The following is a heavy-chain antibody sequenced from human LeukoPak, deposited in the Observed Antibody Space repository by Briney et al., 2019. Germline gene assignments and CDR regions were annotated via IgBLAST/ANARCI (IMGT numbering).Heavy chain of an antibody. CDR2: IKQDGSEE. CDR3: ARQAQWLVNAYDY. J-gene: IGHJ4*02. D-gene: IGHD6-19*01. V-gene: IGHV3-7*01. Sequence: GGSLRLSCAASGFTFSRSWMSWVRQAPGKGREWVVNIKQDGSEEYCVASVKGGFTISRDNAKNSLYLQMNSLRAEETAVYYCARQAQWLVNAYDYWGQGTLVTVSS. CDR1: GFTFSRSW.